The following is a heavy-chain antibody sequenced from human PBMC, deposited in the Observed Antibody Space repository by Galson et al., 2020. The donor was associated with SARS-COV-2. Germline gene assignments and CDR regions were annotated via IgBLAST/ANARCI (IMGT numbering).Heavy chain of an antibody. CDR3: ARVYTVGRVIVQFYFDD. V-gene: IGHV3-7*05. J-gene: IGHJ4*02. Sequence: GGSLRLPCVASGFTFSTYWMSWVRQAPGKGLEWLANIKHDGSETYSVDSVKGRFTISRDNAKNTLFLQMDSLRAEDTAVYYCARVYTVGRVIVQFYFDDWGQGTLATVSS. CDR1: GFTFSTYW. D-gene: IGHD3-16*02. CDR2: IKHDGSET.